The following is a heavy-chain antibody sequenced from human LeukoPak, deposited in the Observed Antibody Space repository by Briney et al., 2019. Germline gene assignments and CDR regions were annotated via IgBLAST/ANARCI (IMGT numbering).Heavy chain of an antibody. D-gene: IGHD1-14*01. V-gene: IGHV4-38-2*02. CDR2: IYHSGST. J-gene: IGHJ4*02. CDR1: GYSISSGYY. CDR3: ARHRRNLNEDRFREGEPNFDY. Sequence: PSETLSLTCTVSGYSISSGYYWGWIRQPPGKGLEWIGSIYHSGSTYYNPSLKSRVTISVDTSKNQFSLKLSSVTAADTAVYYCARHRRNLNEDRFREGEPNFDYWGQGTLVTVSS.